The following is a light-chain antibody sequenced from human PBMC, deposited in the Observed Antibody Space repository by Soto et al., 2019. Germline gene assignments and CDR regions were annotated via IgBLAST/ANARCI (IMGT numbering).Light chain of an antibody. J-gene: IGKJ5*01. CDR1: QSVSSY. CDR3: QQYNNWPPIT. V-gene: IGKV3D-15*01. Sequence: EIVLTQSPGTLSLSPGERAPLSCRASQSVSSYLAWYQQKPGQAPRLLIYDASNRATGIPARFSGSGSGTEFTLTISSLQSEDFAVYYCQQYNNWPPITFGQGTRLEIK. CDR2: DAS.